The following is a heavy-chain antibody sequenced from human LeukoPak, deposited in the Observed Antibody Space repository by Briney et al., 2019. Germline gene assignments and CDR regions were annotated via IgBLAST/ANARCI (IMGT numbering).Heavy chain of an antibody. CDR2: IHYSGST. CDR1: GGSITSGGYY. CDR3: ARGDGDYHY. J-gene: IGHJ4*02. V-gene: IGHV4-31*03. Sequence: SQTLSLTCTVAGGSITSGGYYWTWIRQLPVKGLEWIGYIHYSGSTSYNPSLKSRLSISVDTSKNQFSLKLSSVTAADTAVYYCARGDGDYHYWGQGTLVTVSS. D-gene: IGHD4-17*01.